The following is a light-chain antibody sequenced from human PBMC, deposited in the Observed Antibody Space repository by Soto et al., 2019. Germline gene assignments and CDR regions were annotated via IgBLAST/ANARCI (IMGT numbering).Light chain of an antibody. J-gene: IGLJ2*01. CDR2: GNS. CDR3: AVWDYLLSGHVV. V-gene: IGLV1-44*01. CDR1: SCNIGGNV. Sequence: QSVLTQPPSVSGTPGQRVTIPCSGSSCNIGGNVVSWYQHLPGTAPKLLIYGNSQRPSGVPDRISASKSGTSASLAISGLQSEDEAEYYCAVWDYLLSGHVVFGGGTKLTVL.